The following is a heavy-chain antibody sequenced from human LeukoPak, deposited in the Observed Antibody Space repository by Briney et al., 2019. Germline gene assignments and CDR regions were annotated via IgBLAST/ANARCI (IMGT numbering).Heavy chain of an antibody. V-gene: IGHV4-31*03. CDR1: GGSISSGGYY. J-gene: IGHJ4*02. CDR2: IYYSGST. CDR3: ARAPDNPPFHFDY. Sequence: PSQTLSLTCTVSGGSISSGGYYWSWIRQHPGKGLEWIGHIYYSGSTYYNPSLKSRVTISVDTSKNQFSLKLSSVTAADTAVYYCARAPDNPPFHFDYWGQGTLVTVSS. D-gene: IGHD1-14*01.